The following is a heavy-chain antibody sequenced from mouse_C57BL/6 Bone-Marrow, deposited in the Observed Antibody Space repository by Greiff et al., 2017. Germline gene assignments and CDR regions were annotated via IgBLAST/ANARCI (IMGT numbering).Heavy chain of an antibody. CDR3: ARGDYDGYFLLYDMDY. CDR1: GYSITSGYY. V-gene: IGHV3-6*01. CDR2: ITYDGSN. D-gene: IGHD2-3*01. J-gene: IGHJ4*01. Sequence: ESGPGLVKPSQSLSLTCPVTGYSITSGYYWNWIRQFPGNKLEWMGYITYDGSNNYNPSLKNRISITRDTSENQFFLKLNSVTPEDTATYYCARGDYDGYFLLYDMDYWGQGTSVTVSS.